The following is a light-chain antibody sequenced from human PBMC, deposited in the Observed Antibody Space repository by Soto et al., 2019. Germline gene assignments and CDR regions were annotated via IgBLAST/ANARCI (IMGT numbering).Light chain of an antibody. V-gene: IGKV3-15*01. J-gene: IGKJ4*01. CDR3: QQYRNWPLT. CDR2: GAS. CDR1: ESVSSS. Sequence: EIVMTQSPATLCVSPGERATLSCRASESVSSSLAWYQHKPGQSPRLLIYGASTRAINIAARFSGSGSGTEFTLTISSLQSEDFAVYYCQQYRNWPLTFGGGTKVEI.